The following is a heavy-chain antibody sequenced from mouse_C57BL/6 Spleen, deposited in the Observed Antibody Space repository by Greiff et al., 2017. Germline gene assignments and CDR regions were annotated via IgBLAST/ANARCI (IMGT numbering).Heavy chain of an antibody. CDR1: GYTFTSYW. CDR3: ARGGQGDY. CDR2: IDPSDSYT. D-gene: IGHD3-3*01. J-gene: IGHJ2*01. Sequence: QVQLKQSGAELVKPGASVKLSCKASGYTFTSYWMQWVNQRPGQGLEWIGEIDPSDSYTNYNQKFKGKATLTVDTSSSTAYMQLSSLTSEDSAVYYCARGGQGDYWGQGTTLTVSS. V-gene: IGHV1-50*01.